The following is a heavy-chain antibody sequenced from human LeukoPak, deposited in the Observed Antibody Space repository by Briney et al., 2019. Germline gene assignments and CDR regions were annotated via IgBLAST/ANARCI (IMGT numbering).Heavy chain of an antibody. J-gene: IGHJ6*03. CDR2: ISYSGTT. D-gene: IGHD6-6*01. CDR3: ARDFSSSSTVYYYMDV. CDR1: GGSISSRPYY. Sequence: PSETLSLTCTVSGGSISSRPYYWGWVRQPPGKGLEWISTISYSGTTYYSPSLKSRVTISLDTSKNQFSLKLSSVTAADTAIYYCARDFSSSSTVYYYMDVWGKGTTVTVSS. V-gene: IGHV4-39*07.